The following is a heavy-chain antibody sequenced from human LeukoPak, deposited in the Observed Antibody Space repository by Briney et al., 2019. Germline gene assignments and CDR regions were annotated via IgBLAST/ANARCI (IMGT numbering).Heavy chain of an antibody. Sequence: SETLSLTCTVSGASISPYYWSWIRQPPGEGPEWIGYIYYSGSTNYSPSLKTRAPISEDTSRNQFSLKLNSVTAADTAVYYCARHGRTYYDSSGFYLEEDWFDPWGQGTLVTVSS. V-gene: IGHV4-59*08. CDR2: IYYSGST. CDR3: ARHGRTYYDSSGFYLEEDWFDP. CDR1: GASISPYY. J-gene: IGHJ5*02. D-gene: IGHD3-22*01.